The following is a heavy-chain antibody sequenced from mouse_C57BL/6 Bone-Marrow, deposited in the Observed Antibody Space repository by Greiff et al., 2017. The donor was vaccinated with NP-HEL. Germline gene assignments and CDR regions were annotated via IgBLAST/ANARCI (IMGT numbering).Heavy chain of an antibody. V-gene: IGHV1-76*01. CDR2: IYPGSGNT. J-gene: IGHJ4*01. Sequence: QVQLQQSGAELVRPGASVKLSCKASGYTFTDYYINWVKQRPGQGLEWIARIYPGSGNTYYNEKFKGKATLTAEKSSSTAYMQLSSLTSEDSAVYFCARWPYYYGIYYAMDYWGQGTSVTVSS. CDR1: GYTFTDYY. CDR3: ARWPYYYGIYYAMDY. D-gene: IGHD1-1*01.